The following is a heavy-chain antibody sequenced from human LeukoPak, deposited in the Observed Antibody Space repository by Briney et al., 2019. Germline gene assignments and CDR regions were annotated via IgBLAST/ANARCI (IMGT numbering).Heavy chain of an antibody. J-gene: IGHJ2*01. CDR3: ARVTTIFGVVIRNWYFDL. Sequence: ASVRVSCKASGYTFTSYGISWVRQAPGQGLEWMGWISAYNGNTNYAQKLQGRVTMTTDTSTSTAYMELRSLRSDDTAVYYCARVTTIFGVVIRNWYFDLWGRGTLVTVSS. CDR1: GYTFTSYG. CDR2: ISAYNGNT. V-gene: IGHV1-18*01. D-gene: IGHD3-3*01.